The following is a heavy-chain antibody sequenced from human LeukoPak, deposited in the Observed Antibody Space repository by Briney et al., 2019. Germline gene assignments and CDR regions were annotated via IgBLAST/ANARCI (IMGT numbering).Heavy chain of an antibody. CDR1: GGSFSGYY. Sequence: SETLSLTCAVYGGSFSGYYWSWIRQPPGKGLEWIGEINHSGSTKYYPSLKSRVTISVDTSKNQFSLKLSSVTAADTAVYYCARMVYNWNYETYNWFDPWGQGTLVTVSS. V-gene: IGHV4-34*01. D-gene: IGHD1-7*01. CDR3: ARMVYNWNYETYNWFDP. J-gene: IGHJ5*02. CDR2: INHSGST.